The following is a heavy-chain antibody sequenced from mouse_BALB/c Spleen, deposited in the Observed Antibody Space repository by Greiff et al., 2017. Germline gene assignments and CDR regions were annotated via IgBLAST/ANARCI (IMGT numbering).Heavy chain of an antibody. CDR1: GYTFTSYV. CDR3: ARCTTLVYYAMDY. J-gene: IGHJ4*01. Sequence: VQLQQSGPELVKPGASVKMSCKASGYTFTSYVMHWVKQKPGQGLEWIGYINPYNDGTKYNEKFKGKATLTSDKSSSTAYMELSSLTSEDSAVYYCARCTTLVYYAMDYWGQGTSVTVSS. CDR2: INPYNDGT. D-gene: IGHD5-1*01. V-gene: IGHV1-14*01.